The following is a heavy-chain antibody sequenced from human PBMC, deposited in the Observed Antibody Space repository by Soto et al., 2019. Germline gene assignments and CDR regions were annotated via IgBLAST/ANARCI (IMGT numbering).Heavy chain of an antibody. Sequence: QVQLVESGGGVVQPGRSLRLSCAASGFPFTSYGMHWVHQAPGKGLDWVALISYDGSNKYYADSVKGRFTISRDNSKHTLYLQMSSLRVEDTAVYSCAGGQYYFDYCGQGTLVSVSS. CDR3: AGGQYYFDY. CDR1: GFPFTSYG. D-gene: IGHD2-15*01. J-gene: IGHJ4*02. V-gene: IGHV3-30*03. CDR2: ISYDGSNK.